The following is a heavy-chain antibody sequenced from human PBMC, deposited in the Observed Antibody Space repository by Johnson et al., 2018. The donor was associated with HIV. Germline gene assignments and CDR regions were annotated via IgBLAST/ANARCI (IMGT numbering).Heavy chain of an antibody. CDR2: IYSGGTT. V-gene: IGHV3-66*02. J-gene: IGHJ3*02. CDR1: GFAVSSNY. Sequence: VKLVESGGGLVQPGGSLRLSCAASGFAVSSNYMSWVRQATGKGLEWVSVIYSGGTTYNADSLKGRFTISTDNSKNTLYLQMNSLGADETAVYYWARGSGGIVGAQDIWGQGTMVTVSS. D-gene: IGHD1-26*01. CDR3: ARGSGGIVGAQDI.